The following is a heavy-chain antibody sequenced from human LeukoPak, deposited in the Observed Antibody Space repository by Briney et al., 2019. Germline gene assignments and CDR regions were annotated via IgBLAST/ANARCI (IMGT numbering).Heavy chain of an antibody. CDR2: ISSSSSYI. Sequence: PGGSLRISCAASGFTFSSYSMNWVRQAPEKGLEWVSSISSSSSYIYYADSVKGRFTISRDNAKNSLYLQMNSLRAEDTAVYYCASGGGYHYYFDYWGQGTLVTVSS. V-gene: IGHV3-21*01. J-gene: IGHJ4*02. D-gene: IGHD5-12*01. CDR1: GFTFSSYS. CDR3: ASGGGYHYYFDY.